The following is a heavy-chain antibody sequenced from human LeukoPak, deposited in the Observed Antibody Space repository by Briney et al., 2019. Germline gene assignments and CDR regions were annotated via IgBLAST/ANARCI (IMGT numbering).Heavy chain of an antibody. J-gene: IGHJ2*01. CDR3: ARSPIKYSSSWYWYFDL. Sequence: ASVKVSCKASGYTFTSYYMHWVRQAPGQGLEWMGIINPSGGSTSYAQKFQGRVTITADESTSTAYMELSSLRSEDTAVYYCARSPIKYSSSWYWYFDLWGRGTLVTVSS. CDR1: GYTFTSYY. D-gene: IGHD6-13*01. CDR2: INPSGGST. V-gene: IGHV1-46*01.